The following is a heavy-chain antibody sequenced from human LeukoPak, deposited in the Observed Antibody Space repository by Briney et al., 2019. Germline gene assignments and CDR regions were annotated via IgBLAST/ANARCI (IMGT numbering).Heavy chain of an antibody. D-gene: IGHD3-22*01. V-gene: IGHV3-33*01. CDR1: GFTFSSYG. CDR2: IWYDGSNK. Sequence: GRSLRLSCAASGFTFSSYGMHWVRQAPGKGLEWVAVIWYDGSNKYYADSVKGRFTIFRDNSKNTLYLQMSSLRAEDTAVYYCARERVMIAFDYWGQGTLVTVSS. J-gene: IGHJ4*02. CDR3: ARERVMIAFDY.